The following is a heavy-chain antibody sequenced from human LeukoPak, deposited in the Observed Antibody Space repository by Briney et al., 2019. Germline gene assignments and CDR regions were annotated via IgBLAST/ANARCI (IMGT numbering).Heavy chain of an antibody. CDR1: GYNFTTYW. J-gene: IGHJ4*02. Sequence: GASLQISCESSGYNFTTYWIGWVRQLPGKGLEWVGIIYPDDSDTRYSPSFQGQVTISADKSINTAYLQWSRLRASDTAIYYCARHEHDIVNAHFPDYWGQGTLVTVSS. CDR3: ARHEHDIVNAHFPDY. CDR2: IYPDDSDT. V-gene: IGHV5-51*01. D-gene: IGHD3-9*01.